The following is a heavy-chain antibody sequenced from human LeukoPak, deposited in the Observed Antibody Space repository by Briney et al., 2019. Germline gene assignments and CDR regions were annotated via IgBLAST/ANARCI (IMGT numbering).Heavy chain of an antibody. J-gene: IGHJ4*02. CDR2: IYHSGST. CDR1: GYSISSGYY. V-gene: IGHV4-38-2*01. D-gene: IGHD6-6*01. CDR3: ARQGEGAARVFDY. Sequence: SETLSLTCAVSGYSISSGYYWGWIRQPPGKGLEWIGSIYHSGSTYYNPSLKSRVTISVDTSKDQFSLKLSSVTAADTAVYYCARQGEGAARVFDYWGQGTLVTVSS.